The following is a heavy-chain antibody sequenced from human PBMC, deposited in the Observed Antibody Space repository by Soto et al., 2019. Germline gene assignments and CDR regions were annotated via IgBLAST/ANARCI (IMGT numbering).Heavy chain of an antibody. D-gene: IGHD1-20*01. Sequence: EVQLVEFGGGLVKPGGSLRLSCAASGFSFSDYTMNWVRQAPGKGLEWVSSISSDSTYIYYADSVKGRFTISRDDAKTSLYLQMNSLRAEDTAVYYCASLPSITGTLNGWGQGTTVTVSS. V-gene: IGHV3-21*02. J-gene: IGHJ6*02. CDR1: GFSFSDYT. CDR3: ASLPSITGTLNG. CDR2: ISSDSTYI.